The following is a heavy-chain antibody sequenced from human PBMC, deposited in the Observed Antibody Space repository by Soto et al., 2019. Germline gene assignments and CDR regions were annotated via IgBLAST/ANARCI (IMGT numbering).Heavy chain of an antibody. D-gene: IGHD2-15*01. V-gene: IGHV1-8*01. CDR1: GYTLTSYD. CDR3: ARARMWRNYYYYYYMDV. Sequence: ASVEVSCKASGYTLTSYDINWVRQATGQGLEWMGWMNPNSGNTGYAQKFQGRVTMTRNTSISTAYMELSSLRSEDTAVYYCARARMWRNYYYYYYMDVWGKGTTVTV. J-gene: IGHJ6*03. CDR2: MNPNSGNT.